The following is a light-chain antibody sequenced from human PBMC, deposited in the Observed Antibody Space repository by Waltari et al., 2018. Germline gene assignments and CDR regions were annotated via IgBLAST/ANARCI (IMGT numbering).Light chain of an antibody. Sequence: QSALTPPASVSGSPGQSITISCTGTSSDVGFCNYVSWYQQHPGKAPKFIIYDVSQRPSGISTRFSGSKSGNTASLTISGLQAEDEADYYCKSYTGTGSWVFGGGTKVTVL. CDR2: DVS. CDR1: SSDVGFCNY. CDR3: KSYTGTGSWV. J-gene: IGLJ3*02. V-gene: IGLV2-14*03.